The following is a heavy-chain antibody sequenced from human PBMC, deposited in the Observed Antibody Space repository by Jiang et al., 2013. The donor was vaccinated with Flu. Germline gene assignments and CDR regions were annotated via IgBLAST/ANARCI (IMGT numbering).Heavy chain of an antibody. Sequence: GAEVKKPGASVKVSCKASGYTFTSYYMHWVRQAPGQGLEWMGIINPSGGSTSYAQKFQGRVTMTRDTSTSTVYMELSSLRSEDTAVYYCARDLAAPPDYYYYGMDVWGQGTTVTVSS. J-gene: IGHJ6*02. CDR1: GYTFTSYY. CDR3: ARDLAAPPDYYYYGMDV. CDR2: INPSGGST. D-gene: IGHD6-6*01. V-gene: IGHV1-46*01.